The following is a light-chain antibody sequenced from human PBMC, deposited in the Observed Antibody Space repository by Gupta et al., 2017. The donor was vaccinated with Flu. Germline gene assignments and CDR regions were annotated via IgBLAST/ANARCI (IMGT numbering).Light chain of an antibody. CDR3: LHDYNYPLT. J-gene: IGKJ4*01. CDR1: QDIRNT. V-gene: IGKV1-6*01. CDR2: NVS. Sequence: AIQMTQSPSSLSASVGDRVTITCRASQDIRNTLGWYQQKPGKAPKLLMYNVSTLQSGVPSRFSGSGSGTDFTLTISSLQPEDLATYSCLHDYNYPLTFGGGTKVEIK.